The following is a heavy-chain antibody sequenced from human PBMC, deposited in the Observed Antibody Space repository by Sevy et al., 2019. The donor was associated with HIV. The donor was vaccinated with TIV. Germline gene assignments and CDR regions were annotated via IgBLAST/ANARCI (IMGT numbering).Heavy chain of an antibody. Sequence: EGSLRLSCAASGFTFSSYWMHWVRQAPGKGLVWVSRINSDGSSTSYADSVKGRFTISRDNAKNTLYLQMNSLRAEDTAVYYCARRMDAGNYYYGMDVWGQGTTVTVSS. V-gene: IGHV3-74*01. CDR2: INSDGSST. D-gene: IGHD3-10*01. CDR3: ARRMDAGNYYYGMDV. J-gene: IGHJ6*02. CDR1: GFTFSSYW.